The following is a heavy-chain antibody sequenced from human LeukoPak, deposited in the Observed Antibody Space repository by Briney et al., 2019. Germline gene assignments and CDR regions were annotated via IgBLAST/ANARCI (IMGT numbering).Heavy chain of an antibody. CDR3: ARQRYCSSTSCYPISFDY. J-gene: IGHJ4*02. Sequence: PSETLSLTCTVSGGSISSSSYYWGWIRQPPGKGLEWIGSIYYSGSTYYNPSLKSRVTISVDTSKNQFSLKLSSVTAADTAVYYCARQRYCSSTSCYPISFDYWGQGTLVTVSS. CDR1: GGSISSSSYY. D-gene: IGHD2-2*01. CDR2: IYYSGST. V-gene: IGHV4-39*01.